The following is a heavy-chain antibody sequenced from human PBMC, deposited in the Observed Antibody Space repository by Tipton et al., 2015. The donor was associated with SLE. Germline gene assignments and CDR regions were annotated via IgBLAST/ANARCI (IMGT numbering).Heavy chain of an antibody. CDR2: MNPKNGQT. J-gene: IGHJ4*02. D-gene: IGHD3-10*01. CDR1: GGTFINFE. CDR3: ATGADLNY. Sequence: QVQLVQSGAEVKKPGASVKVSCKSSGGTFINFEINWVRQAAGQGLEWLAWMNPKNGQTGYAQKFQGRVTVTSNTSTSTTYMELRGLRSDDTAVYYCATGADLNYWGQGTLVSVSS. V-gene: IGHV1-8*02.